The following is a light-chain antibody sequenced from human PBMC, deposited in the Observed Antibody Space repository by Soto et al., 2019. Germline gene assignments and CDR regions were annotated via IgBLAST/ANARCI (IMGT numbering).Light chain of an antibody. Sequence: EIVMTQSPATLSVSPGERATLSCRASQSISGNLAWYQQKPGQAPRLLIFGASTRATGIPARFSGSGSGTEFTLTISSLQSEDFAVYYCQQYNNWPRTFGQGTKMEIK. CDR3: QQYNNWPRT. CDR1: QSISGN. V-gene: IGKV3-15*01. J-gene: IGKJ1*01. CDR2: GAS.